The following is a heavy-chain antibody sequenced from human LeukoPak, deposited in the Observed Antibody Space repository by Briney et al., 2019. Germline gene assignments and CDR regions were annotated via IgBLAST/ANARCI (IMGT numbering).Heavy chain of an antibody. D-gene: IGHD6-19*01. J-gene: IGHJ4*02. CDR3: ARGAGYSSGWHDY. Sequence: SETLSLTCAVYGGSFSGYYWSWIRQPPGKGLEWIGEINHSGSTNYNPSLKSRVTISVDTSKNQFSLKLSSVTAADTAVYYCARGAGYSSGWHDYWGRGTLVTVSS. CDR2: INHSGST. V-gene: IGHV4-34*01. CDR1: GGSFSGYY.